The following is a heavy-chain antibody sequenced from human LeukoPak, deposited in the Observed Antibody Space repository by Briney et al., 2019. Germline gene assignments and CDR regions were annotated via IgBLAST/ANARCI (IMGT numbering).Heavy chain of an antibody. CDR3: ARDVGFIVGATPGAFDI. Sequence: GGSLRLYCAASGFTVSSNYMTWVRQAPGKGLEWVSVVYSGGNTYYADSVKGRFTISRDNTKNTVYLQMYSLRADDTAVYYCARDVGFIVGATPGAFDIWGQGTMVTVSS. J-gene: IGHJ3*02. CDR2: VYSGGNT. V-gene: IGHV3-66*01. D-gene: IGHD1-26*01. CDR1: GFTVSSNY.